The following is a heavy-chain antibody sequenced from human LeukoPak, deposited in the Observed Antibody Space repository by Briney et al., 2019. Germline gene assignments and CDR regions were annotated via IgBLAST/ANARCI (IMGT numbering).Heavy chain of an antibody. J-gene: IGHJ3*02. CDR3: ACPRAAALDAFDI. CDR1: GGSFSGYY. Sequence: SETLSLTCAVYGGSFSGYYWSWVRQPPGKGLEWIGEINHSGSTNYNPSLKSRVTISVDTSKNQFSLKLSSVTAADTAVYYCACPRAAALDAFDIWGQGTMVTVSS. V-gene: IGHV4-34*09. D-gene: IGHD6-13*01. CDR2: INHSGST.